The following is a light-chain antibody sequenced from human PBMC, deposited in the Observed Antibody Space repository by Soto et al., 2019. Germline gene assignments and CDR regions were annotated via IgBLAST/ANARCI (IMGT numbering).Light chain of an antibody. Sequence: VMTQAPATLSVSPGEGATLSCRASQTVNNNVAWYQLKDGQVPRLLIYGASTRATGVPARFSGGGSGTEFTLTITSLQSEDFAVYWCQQYNNWPLTFGPGTRLEI. J-gene: IGKJ5*01. V-gene: IGKV3D-15*01. CDR3: QQYNNWPLT. CDR1: QTVNNN. CDR2: GAS.